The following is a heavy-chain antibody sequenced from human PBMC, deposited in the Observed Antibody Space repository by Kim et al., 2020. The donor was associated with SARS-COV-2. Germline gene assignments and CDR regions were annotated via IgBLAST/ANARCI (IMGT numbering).Heavy chain of an antibody. CDR3: TRNNSHACSSGSMDI. D-gene: IGHD3-3*01. J-gene: IGHJ6*02. V-gene: IGHV3-23*01. Sequence: DSVKGRFTSSRDNSKNTLFLQMNSLRVEDTATYYCTRNNSHACSSGSMDIWGQGTTVTVSS.